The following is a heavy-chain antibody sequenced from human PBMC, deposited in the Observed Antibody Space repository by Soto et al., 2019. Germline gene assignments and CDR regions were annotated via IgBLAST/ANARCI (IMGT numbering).Heavy chain of an antibody. D-gene: IGHD2-15*01. CDR3: ARQRYCSGGSCHAFDI. Sequence: QVQLQQWGAGLLKPSETLSLTCAVYGGSFSGYYWSWIRQPPGKGLEWIGEINHSGSTNYNPSLRSRVTISVATSKSQFSLKLSSVTAADTAVYYCARQRYCSGGSCHAFDIWGQGTMVTVSS. V-gene: IGHV4-34*01. CDR1: GGSFSGYY. CDR2: INHSGST. J-gene: IGHJ3*02.